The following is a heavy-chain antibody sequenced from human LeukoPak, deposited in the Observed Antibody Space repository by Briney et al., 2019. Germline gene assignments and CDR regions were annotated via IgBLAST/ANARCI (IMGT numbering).Heavy chain of an antibody. CDR1: GFTFSDYG. Sequence: PGGSLRLSCASSGFTFSDYGMHWVRQAPGKGLEWVAFIRYDGYEKYYADSVKGRFTISRDNAENSLYLQMNSLRAEDTAVYYCARVKFGGDCYDYWGQGALVTVSS. D-gene: IGHD2-21*01. V-gene: IGHV3-30*02. CDR3: ARVKFGGDCYDY. J-gene: IGHJ4*02. CDR2: IRYDGYEK.